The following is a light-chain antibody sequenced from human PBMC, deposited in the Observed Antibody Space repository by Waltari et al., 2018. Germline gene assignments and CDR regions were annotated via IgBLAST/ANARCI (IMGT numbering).Light chain of an antibody. CDR1: QGLLYSNGYNY. J-gene: IGKJ4*01. V-gene: IGKV2-28*01. Sequence: EIVLTQSPLSLPVTPGEPAYISCMSSQGLLYSNGYNYLDWYLQKPGQSPQLLIYLGSNRASGVPDRFSGSGSGTDFTLKITRVEAEDVGVYYCMQALQTPLTFGGGTKVEIK. CDR2: LGS. CDR3: MQALQTPLT.